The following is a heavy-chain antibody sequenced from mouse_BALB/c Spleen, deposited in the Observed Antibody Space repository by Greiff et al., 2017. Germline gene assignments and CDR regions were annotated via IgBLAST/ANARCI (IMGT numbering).Heavy chain of an antibody. CDR1: GFTFSSYT. D-gene: IGHD2-1*01. CDR3: ARHGNYVDY. V-gene: IGHV5-12-2*01. Sequence: EVQLVESGGGLVQPGGSLKLSCAASGFTFSSYTMSWVRQTPEKRLEWVAYISNGGGSTYYPDTVKGRFTISRDNAKNTLYLQMSSLKSEDTAMYYCARHGNYVDYWGQGTSVTVSS. CDR2: ISNGGGST. J-gene: IGHJ4*01.